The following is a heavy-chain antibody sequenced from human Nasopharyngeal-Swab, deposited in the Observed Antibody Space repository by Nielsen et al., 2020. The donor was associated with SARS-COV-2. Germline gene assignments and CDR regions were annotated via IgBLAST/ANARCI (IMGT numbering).Heavy chain of an antibody. CDR2: IIPIFGTA. V-gene: IGHV1-69*13. J-gene: IGHJ6*03. CDR1: GGTFSSYA. Sequence: SVKVSCKASGGTFSSYAISWVRQAPGQGLEWMGGIIPIFGTANYAQKFQGRVTITADESTSTAYMELSSLRSEDTAVYYRARTKMYSSSWYYYYYYMDVWGKGTTVTVSS. D-gene: IGHD6-13*01. CDR3: ARTKMYSSSWYYYYYYMDV.